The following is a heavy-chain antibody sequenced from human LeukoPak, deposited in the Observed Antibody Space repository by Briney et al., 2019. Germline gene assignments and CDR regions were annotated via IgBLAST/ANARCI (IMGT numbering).Heavy chain of an antibody. Sequence: SLRLSCAASGFTFDDYAMHWVRQAPGKGLEWVSGIGRNGGGIVYADSVKGRFTISRDNAKNSLYLQMNSLRDEDTALYYCATQIVGAVSWGQGTLVTVSS. J-gene: IGHJ5*02. CDR1: GFTFDDYA. D-gene: IGHD1-26*01. CDR3: ATQIVGAVS. V-gene: IGHV3-9*01. CDR2: IGRNGGGI.